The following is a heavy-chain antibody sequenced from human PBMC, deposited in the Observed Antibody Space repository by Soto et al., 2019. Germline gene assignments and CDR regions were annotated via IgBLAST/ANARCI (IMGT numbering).Heavy chain of an antibody. V-gene: IGHV5-51*01. CDR1: GYSFTSYW. CDR2: IYPGDSDT. J-gene: IGHJ6*02. CDR3: ARSVIIGSSSRYYYYGMDV. D-gene: IGHD6-6*01. Sequence: PGESLKISCKGSGYSFTSYWIGWVRQMPGKGLEWMGIIYPGDSDTRYSPSFQGQVTISADKSISTAYLQWSSLKTSDTAMYYCARSVIIGSSSRYYYYGMDVWGQGTTVTVSS.